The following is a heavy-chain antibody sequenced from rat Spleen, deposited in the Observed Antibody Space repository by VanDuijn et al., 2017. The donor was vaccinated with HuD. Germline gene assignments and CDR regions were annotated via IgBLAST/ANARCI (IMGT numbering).Heavy chain of an antibody. V-gene: IGHV5-58*01. CDR1: GFTFSSFW. Sequence: EVQLVETGGGLVQPGRSLKLSCVASGFTFSSFWMYWIRQAPGKGLEWVSSINSDGGSTYYPDSVKGRFTIFRDNAEKTVYLQMDSLTSEDTATYYCAKEANYGGLMVAWGQGASVTVSS. J-gene: IGHJ4*01. D-gene: IGHD1-11*01. CDR3: AKEANYGGLMVA. CDR2: INSDGGST.